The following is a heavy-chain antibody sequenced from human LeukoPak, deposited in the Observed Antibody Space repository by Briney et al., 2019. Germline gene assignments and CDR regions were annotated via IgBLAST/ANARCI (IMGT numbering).Heavy chain of an antibody. CDR1: GFTFTNYC. CDR3: GTGWAVDF. J-gene: IGHJ4*02. V-gene: IGHV3-74*01. D-gene: IGHD2-15*01. CDR2: ICTDETTI. Sequence: GGSLRLSCAASGFTFTNYCMPWVRQPPGKGPVWVSQICTDETTIRYADSVKGRFTISRDNAKNSLYLQMNSLRAEDTAVYYCGTGWAVDFWGQGTLVTVSS.